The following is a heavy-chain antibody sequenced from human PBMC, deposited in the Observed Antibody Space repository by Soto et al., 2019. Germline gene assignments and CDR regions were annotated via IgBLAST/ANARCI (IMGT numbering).Heavy chain of an antibody. Sequence: PWGSLRLSCAASGFTFSSYSMNWCRQAPLKGLEWVSSISSSSSYIYYADSVKGRFTISRDNAKNSLYLQMNSLRAEDTAVYYCARDGVPAAIRFGYYYYGMDVWGQGTTVTVSS. CDR2: ISSSSSYI. CDR1: GFTFSSYS. V-gene: IGHV3-21*01. D-gene: IGHD2-2*02. CDR3: ARDGVPAAIRFGYYYYGMDV. J-gene: IGHJ6*02.